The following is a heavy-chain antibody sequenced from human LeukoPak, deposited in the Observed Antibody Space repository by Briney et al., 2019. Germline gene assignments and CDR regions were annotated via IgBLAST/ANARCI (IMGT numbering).Heavy chain of an antibody. V-gene: IGHV3-23*01. CDR2: ISGSGGNT. CDR3: AYSSAPDVFDI. J-gene: IGHJ3*02. Sequence: PGGSLRLSCAASGFTFSSYAMSWVRQAPGKGLEWISGISGSGGNTNYADSVLGRFTISRDNSKNTLYLQMNSLRADDTAVYYCAYSSAPDVFDIWGQGTMVTVSS. D-gene: IGHD6-19*01. CDR1: GFTFSSYA.